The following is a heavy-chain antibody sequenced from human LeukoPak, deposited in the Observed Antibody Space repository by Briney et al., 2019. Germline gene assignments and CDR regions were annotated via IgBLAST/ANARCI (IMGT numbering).Heavy chain of an antibody. CDR2: ISGGRT. CDR3: AKDPLGRFDP. CDR1: GFTFNNYG. V-gene: IGHV3-23*01. D-gene: IGHD1-14*01. Sequence: GGSLRLSCAASGFTFNNYGMSCVRQAPGKGLEWVSTISGGRTYYADSVKGRFTISRDNSKNTLYLQMNRLGAEDTAVYYCAKDPLGRFDPWGQGTLVTVSS. J-gene: IGHJ5*02.